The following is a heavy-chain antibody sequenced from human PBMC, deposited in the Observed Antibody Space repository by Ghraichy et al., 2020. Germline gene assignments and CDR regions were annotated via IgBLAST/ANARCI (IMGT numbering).Heavy chain of an antibody. V-gene: IGHV3-74*01. CDR3: NPFYNYALGHYYPTKY. D-gene: IGHD3-10*01. J-gene: IGHJ4*02. CDR1: GFAFSSSW. Sequence: GGSLRLSCVASGFAFSSSWMHWVRQAPGKGLVWVSRINDDGSYTNYADSAKGRFTISRDNAKNTLYLQMNSLRAEDTAVYYCNPFYNYALGHYYPTKYWGQGTLVTVSS. CDR2: INDDGSYT.